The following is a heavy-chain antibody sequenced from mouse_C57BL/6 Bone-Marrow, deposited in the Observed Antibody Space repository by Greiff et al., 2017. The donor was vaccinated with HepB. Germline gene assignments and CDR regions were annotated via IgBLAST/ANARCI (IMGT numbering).Heavy chain of an antibody. CDR2: IRIKANGYTT. Sequence: EVKLVESGGGLVQPGGSLSLSCAASGFTFTDYYMSWVRQPPGKALEWLGFIRIKANGYTTEYSASVKGRFTISRDNSQSILYLQMNALRAEDSATYYCARYGSSYGYAMDYWGQGTSVTVSS. D-gene: IGHD1-1*01. V-gene: IGHV7-3*01. CDR1: GFTFTDYY. J-gene: IGHJ4*01. CDR3: ARYGSSYGYAMDY.